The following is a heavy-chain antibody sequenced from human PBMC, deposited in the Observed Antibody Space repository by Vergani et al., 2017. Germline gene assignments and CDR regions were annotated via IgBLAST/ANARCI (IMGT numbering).Heavy chain of an antibody. D-gene: IGHD2-2*01. CDR2: INWNGGST. CDR3: ARVSCSSTSCYGAFYYYGMDV. Sequence: VQLVESGGGVVRPGGSLRLSCAASGFTFDDYGMSWVRQAPGKGLEWVSGINWNGGSTGYADSVKGRFTISRDNAKNSLYLQMNSLRAEDTALYYCARVSCSSTSCYGAFYYYGMDVWGQGTTVTVSS. CDR1: GFTFDDYG. V-gene: IGHV3-20*04. J-gene: IGHJ6*02.